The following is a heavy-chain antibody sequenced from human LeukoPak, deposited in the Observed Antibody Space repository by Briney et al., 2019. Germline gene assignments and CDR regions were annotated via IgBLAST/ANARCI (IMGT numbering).Heavy chain of an antibody. CDR2: INPNSGGT. Sequence: ASVKVSCKASGYTFTGYYMHWVRQAPGQGLEWMGWINPNSGGTNYAQKFQGRVTMTRDTSISTAYMELSRLRSDDTAVYYCARTYSSSEGYYYYMDVWGKGTTVTVSS. V-gene: IGHV1-2*02. CDR1: GYTFTGYY. CDR3: ARTYSSSEGYYYYMDV. D-gene: IGHD6-13*01. J-gene: IGHJ6*03.